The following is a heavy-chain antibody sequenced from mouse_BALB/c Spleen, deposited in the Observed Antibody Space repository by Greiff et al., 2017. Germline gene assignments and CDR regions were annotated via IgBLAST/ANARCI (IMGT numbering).Heavy chain of an antibody. D-gene: IGHD1-1*01. Sequence: DVMLVESGGGLVKPGGSLKLSCAASGFTFSSYTMSWVRQTPEKRLEWVATISSGGGNTYYPDSVKGRFTISRDNAKNNLYLQMSSLRSEDTALYYCARHYGSSSWYFDVWGAGTTVTVSS. V-gene: IGHV5-9*03. CDR3: ARHYGSSSWYFDV. CDR2: ISSGGGNT. CDR1: GFTFSSYT. J-gene: IGHJ1*01.